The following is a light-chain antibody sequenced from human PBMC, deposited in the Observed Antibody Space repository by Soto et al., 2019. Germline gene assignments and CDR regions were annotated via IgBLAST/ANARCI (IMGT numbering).Light chain of an antibody. CDR3: SSFTSSITYV. CDR1: SSDVGGHNA. Sequence: QSALTQPASVSGSPGQSITISCTGTSSDVGGHNAVSWYRQDPGKAPKLVIYDVTNRPSGVSNRFSGSKSGNTASLTISVLQTEDEADYYCSSFTSSITYVFGTGTQLTV. J-gene: IGLJ1*01. V-gene: IGLV2-14*01. CDR2: DVT.